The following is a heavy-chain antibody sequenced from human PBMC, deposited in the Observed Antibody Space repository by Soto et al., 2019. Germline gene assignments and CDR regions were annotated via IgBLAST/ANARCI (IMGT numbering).Heavy chain of an antibody. Sequence: GGSLRLSCAASGFTFSSYGMHWVRQAPGKGLEWVAIISYDEINKYYADYVKGRFTISRDNSKNTLYLQMNSLRAEDTAVYYCAKSVYNWNDGFFDYWGQGTLVTVSS. J-gene: IGHJ4*02. CDR1: GFTFSSYG. V-gene: IGHV3-30*18. CDR2: ISYDEINK. D-gene: IGHD1-1*01. CDR3: AKSVYNWNDGFFDY.